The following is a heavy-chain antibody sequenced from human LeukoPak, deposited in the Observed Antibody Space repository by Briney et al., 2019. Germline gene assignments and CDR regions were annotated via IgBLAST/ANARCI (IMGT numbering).Heavy chain of an antibody. Sequence: AASVKVSCKVSGYSLGELSLHWVRQAPGKGLEWMGGFDLEDGETTYAQKFQGRVSMTEDTSTDTAYLDLSSLRFDDTALYYCATAFPLRDFGGILDYWGLGTLVTVSS. CDR1: GYSLGELS. V-gene: IGHV1-24*01. D-gene: IGHD2/OR15-2a*01. J-gene: IGHJ4*02. CDR2: FDLEDGET. CDR3: ATAFPLRDFGGILDY.